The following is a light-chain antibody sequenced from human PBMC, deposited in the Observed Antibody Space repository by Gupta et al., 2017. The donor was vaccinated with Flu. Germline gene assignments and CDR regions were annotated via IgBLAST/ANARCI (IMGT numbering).Light chain of an antibody. V-gene: IGKV4-1*01. CDR2: GAS. CDR1: TSGGDRQYNKNY. Sequence: AVGGGATIICRASTSGGDRQYNKNYLGWYQQKPGQPPKLLIYGASNREYGVPDSFSGSGCGTDFTLTISRRQAEDVAVYYCHQEDSTPAPFGQGTQVEIK. CDR3: HQEDSTPAP. J-gene: IGKJ1*01.